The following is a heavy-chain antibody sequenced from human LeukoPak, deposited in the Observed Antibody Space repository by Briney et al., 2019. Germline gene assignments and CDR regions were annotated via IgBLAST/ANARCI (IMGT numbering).Heavy chain of an antibody. Sequence: SETLSLTCAVYGGSISSYYWSWIRQPAGKGLEWIGRIYTSGSTNYNPSLKSRVTMSVDTSKNQFSLKLSSVTAADTAVYYCAREPNNYDILTGYYNDNWFDPWGQGTLVTVSS. CDR3: AREPNNYDILTGYYNDNWFDP. CDR1: GGSISSYY. V-gene: IGHV4-4*07. CDR2: IYTSGST. D-gene: IGHD3-9*01. J-gene: IGHJ5*02.